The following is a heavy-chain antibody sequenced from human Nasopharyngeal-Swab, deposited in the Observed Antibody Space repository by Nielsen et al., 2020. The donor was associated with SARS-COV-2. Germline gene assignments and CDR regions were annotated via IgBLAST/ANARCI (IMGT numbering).Heavy chain of an antibody. V-gene: IGHV3-7*01. J-gene: IGHJ4*02. CDR2: IRQDGSEK. CDR3: TRDIGGKYGY. D-gene: IGHD4-23*01. Sequence: GESLKISCAASGFTFSSYWMSWVRRAPGKGLEWVANIRQDGSEKYYVDSVKGRFTISRDDAKNSLYLQMNSLRAEDTAVYYCTRDIGGKYGYWGQGNLVTVSS. CDR1: GFTFSSYW.